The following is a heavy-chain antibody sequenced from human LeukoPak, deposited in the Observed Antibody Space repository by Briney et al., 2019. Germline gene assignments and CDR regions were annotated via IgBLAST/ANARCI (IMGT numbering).Heavy chain of an antibody. D-gene: IGHD6-13*01. CDR1: GGTFSSYD. CDR2: IKPTIGTA. V-gene: IGHV1-69*06. J-gene: IGHJ6*03. Sequence: SVKVSCKSSGGTFSSYDISWVRQPPGQGLEWMGGIKPTIGTAHNAQKFQGRVTSTADKSTSTAYRELSSLRSEDTAVYYCARRNGIAAAGSDLYYDYYMDVWGKGTTVTVSS. CDR3: ARRNGIAAAGSDLYYDYYMDV.